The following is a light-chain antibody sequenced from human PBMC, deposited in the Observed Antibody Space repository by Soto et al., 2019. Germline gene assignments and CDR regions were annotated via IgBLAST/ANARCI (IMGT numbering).Light chain of an antibody. Sequence: EIVLTQSPATLSLSPGERATLSCRASQSVSSYLTWYQQKPGQAPRLLIYDAFNMATDIPDRFSGSGSGKDFTLIISSLEPEHFAVYYCQQRGNWPRTFSQATKLEIK. CDR3: QQRGNWPRT. CDR1: QSVSSY. CDR2: DAF. V-gene: IGKV3-11*01. J-gene: IGKJ2*01.